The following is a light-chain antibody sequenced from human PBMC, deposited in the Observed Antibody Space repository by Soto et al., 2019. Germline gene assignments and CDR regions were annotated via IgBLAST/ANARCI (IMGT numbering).Light chain of an antibody. CDR1: QSISGW. J-gene: IGKJ2*01. CDR2: DAS. Sequence: DIQMTQSPSTLSASVGDRVTITCRASQSISGWLAWYQQKPGQAPKLLIYDASTLESGVPSRFSGSGSGTGFTLTISSLQREDFATYYCQQYTSYSQYTFGQGTRLEIK. CDR3: QQYTSYSQYT. V-gene: IGKV1-5*01.